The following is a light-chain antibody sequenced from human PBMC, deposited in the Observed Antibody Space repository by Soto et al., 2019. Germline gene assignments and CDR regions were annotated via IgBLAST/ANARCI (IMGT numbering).Light chain of an antibody. V-gene: IGLV2-8*01. CDR3: SSYAGSNNVVV. CDR2: EVT. Sequence: QSALTQPPSASGSPGQSVTISCTGTSSDVGGYNYVSWYQQHPDKAPKLMIHEVTKRPSGVPDRFSGSKSGNTASLTVSGLQAEDEADYYCSSYAGSNNVVVFGGGTTVTVL. J-gene: IGLJ2*01. CDR1: SSDVGGYNY.